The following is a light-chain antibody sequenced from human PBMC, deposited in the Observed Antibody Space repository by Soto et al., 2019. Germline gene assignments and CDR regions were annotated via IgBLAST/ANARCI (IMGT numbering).Light chain of an antibody. V-gene: IGLV1-40*01. J-gene: IGLJ2*01. Sequence: QSVLTQPPSTSGTPGQRVTISCSGSGSNIGTKPVNWYQQLPGTAPKLLIYGNTNRPSGVPDRFSASKSGTSASLDITGLQAEDEAEYFCQSYDSSLTVVFGGGTKLTVL. CDR1: GSNIGTKP. CDR3: QSYDSSLTVV. CDR2: GNT.